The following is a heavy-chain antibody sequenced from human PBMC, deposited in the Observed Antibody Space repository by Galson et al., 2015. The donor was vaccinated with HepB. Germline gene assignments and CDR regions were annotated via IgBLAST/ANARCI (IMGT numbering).Heavy chain of an antibody. D-gene: IGHD3-22*01. CDR3: ARDRVAQYYDSSGYLSGY. CDR1: GFTFSSYS. J-gene: IGHJ4*02. Sequence: SLRLSCAASGFTFSSYSMNWVRQAPGKGLEWVSYISSSSSTIYYADSVKGRFTISRDNAKNSLYLQMNSLRAEDTAVYYCARDRVAQYYDSSGYLSGYWGPGTLVAVSP. V-gene: IGHV3-48*01. CDR2: ISSSSSTI.